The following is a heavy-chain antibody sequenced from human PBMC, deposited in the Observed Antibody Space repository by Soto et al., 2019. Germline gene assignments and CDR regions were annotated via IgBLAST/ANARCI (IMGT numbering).Heavy chain of an antibody. CDR1: GGSISSSSYY. D-gene: IGHD3-10*01. J-gene: IGHJ1*01. V-gene: IGHV4-39*01. Sequence: SETLSLACTVSGGSISSSSYYWGWIRQPPGKGLEWIGSIYYSVNTYYNPSLKSRVTISVDTAKNQFSLKLSSVTAADTAVYYCARQYYFGWGSYYNHPLYFWGQGTLVTVSS. CDR3: ARQYYFGWGSYYNHPLYF. CDR2: IYYSVNT.